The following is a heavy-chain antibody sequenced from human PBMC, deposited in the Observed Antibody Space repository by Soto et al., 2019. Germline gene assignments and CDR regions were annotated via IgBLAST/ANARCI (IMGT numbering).Heavy chain of an antibody. CDR1: GYTFTTYA. V-gene: IGHV1-3*04. Sequence: QVQLVQSGAEVKKPGASVKVSCKASGYTFTTYAMHWVRQAPGQRLEWMGWINTGNGHTKYSQKFQGRVTITRDTSATSASTVYMEVSSLRSADTAIYYCARDSSALAICASPHYYGMDVWGQRTTVNVSS. CDR3: ARDSSALAICASPHYYGMDV. J-gene: IGHJ6*02. CDR2: INTGNGHT. D-gene: IGHD3-3*01.